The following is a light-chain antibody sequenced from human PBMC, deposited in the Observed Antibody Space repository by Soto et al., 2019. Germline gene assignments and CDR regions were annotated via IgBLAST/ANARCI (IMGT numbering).Light chain of an antibody. CDR1: SSDVGGYNY. CDR3: CSYAGSYV. CDR2: DVS. Sequence: QSVLTQPRSVSGSPGQSVTISCTGTSSDVGGYNYVSWYQQHPGKAPKLMIYDVSKRPSGVPDRFSGSKSGNTASLTISGLQAENEADYSCCSYAGSYVFGTGTKVPVL. J-gene: IGLJ1*01. V-gene: IGLV2-11*01.